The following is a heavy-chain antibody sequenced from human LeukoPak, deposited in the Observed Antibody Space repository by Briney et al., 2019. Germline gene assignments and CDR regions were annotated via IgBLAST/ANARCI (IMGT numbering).Heavy chain of an antibody. CDR3: ATSLASARAAGYYFDY. Sequence: PVGSLRLSCAASGFTFSVSGMQCVRHGPVKGLEWVAAVSDDGDIKYYADSVKGRFTISRDNFKNTLSLQMNSLRAEDTAVYYCATSLASARAAGYYFDYWGQGTLVTVSS. D-gene: IGHD6-6*01. CDR2: VSDDGDIK. V-gene: IGHV3-30*03. CDR1: GFTFSVSG. J-gene: IGHJ4*02.